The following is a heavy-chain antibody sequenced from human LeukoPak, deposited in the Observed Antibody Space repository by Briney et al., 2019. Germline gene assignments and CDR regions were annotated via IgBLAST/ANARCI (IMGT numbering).Heavy chain of an antibody. J-gene: IGHJ4*02. V-gene: IGHV4-59*01. CDR2: IYYSGDT. CDR1: GDSISPYY. CDR3: ARSQQLIRTFDS. Sequence: KASETLSLTCIVSGDSISPYYWNWIRQPPGKGLEWFGYIYYSGDTNYNPSLKSRVTMSVDTSKNQFSLKLSSVTAADTAVYYCARSQQLIRTFDSWGQGTLVTVSS. D-gene: IGHD6-13*01.